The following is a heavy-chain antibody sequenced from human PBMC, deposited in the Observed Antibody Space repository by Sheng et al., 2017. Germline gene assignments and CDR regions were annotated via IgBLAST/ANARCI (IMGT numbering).Heavy chain of an antibody. CDR1: GFTFTTYE. J-gene: IGHJ3*02. CDR2: ISGSGSTI. Sequence: EVQLVESGGGLVQPGGSLRLSCVASGFTFTTYEMNWVRQAPGKGLEWVSYISGSGSTIYYADSVKGRFTISRDNAKKSLYLQMNSLRAEDTAVYYCARRMIVVVSDAFDIWGQGTMVTVSS. D-gene: IGHD3-22*01. V-gene: IGHV3-48*03. CDR3: ARRMIVVVSDAFDI.